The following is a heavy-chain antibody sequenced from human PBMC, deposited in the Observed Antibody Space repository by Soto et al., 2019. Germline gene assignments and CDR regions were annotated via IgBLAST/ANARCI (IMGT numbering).Heavy chain of an antibody. J-gene: IGHJ6*02. V-gene: IGHV1-69*01. D-gene: IGHD6-13*01. CDR2: IIPIFGTA. CDR3: ARGPRKFQKLVLSYYGMDV. CDR1: GGTFSSYA. Sequence: QVQLVQSGAEVKKPGSSVKVSCKASGGTFSSYAISWVRQAPGQGLEWMGGIIPIFGTANYAQKFQGRVTITADEYTSTAYMEMSSLRSEDTAVYYCARGPRKFQKLVLSYYGMDVWGQGPTVTVSS.